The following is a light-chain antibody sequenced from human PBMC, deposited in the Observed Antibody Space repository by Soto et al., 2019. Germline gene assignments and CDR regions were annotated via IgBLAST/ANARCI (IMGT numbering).Light chain of an antibody. CDR1: QSFRGL. V-gene: IGKV3-15*01. Sequence: EVVLTQSPVTLSLSPGERATLSCRASQSFRGLLAWYQHKPGQAPRLLIFDASTRATGIPARFSGSGSGTEFTLTISSLQSEDFAVYYCQQYGSSLLYTFGQGTKVDI. J-gene: IGKJ2*01. CDR2: DAS. CDR3: QQYGSSLLYT.